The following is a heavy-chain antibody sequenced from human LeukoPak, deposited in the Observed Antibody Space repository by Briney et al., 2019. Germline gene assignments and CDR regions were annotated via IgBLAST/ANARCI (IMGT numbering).Heavy chain of an antibody. D-gene: IGHD4-17*01. V-gene: IGHV1-18*01. CDR2: ISAYNGNT. CDR3: ARARYGDPTDY. Sequence: ASVKVSRTASVYTFTSYGISWVRQAPRQGVEWMGWISAYNGNTNYAQKLQGRVTMTTDTSTSTAYMELRSLRSDDTAVYYCARARYGDPTDYWGQGTLVTVSS. J-gene: IGHJ4*02. CDR1: VYTFTSYG.